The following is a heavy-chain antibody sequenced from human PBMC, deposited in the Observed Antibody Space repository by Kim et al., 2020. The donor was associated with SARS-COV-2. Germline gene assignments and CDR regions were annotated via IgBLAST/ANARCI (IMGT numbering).Heavy chain of an antibody. CDR3: ARYQLLPFDY. D-gene: IGHD2-2*01. Sequence: NTNYAQKLQGRVTMTTDTSTSTAYMELRSLRSDDTAVYYCARYQLLPFDYWGQGTLVTVSS. V-gene: IGHV1-18*01. CDR2: NT. J-gene: IGHJ4*02.